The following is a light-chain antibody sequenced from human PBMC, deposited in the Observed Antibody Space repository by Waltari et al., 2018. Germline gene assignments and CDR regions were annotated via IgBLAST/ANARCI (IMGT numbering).Light chain of an antibody. CDR1: QGLTSY. J-gene: IGKJ5*01. V-gene: IGKV1-9*01. CDR3: QQLNEYPIT. Sequence: DIQLTQSPSFLSASVGDRVTITCRASQGLTSYFAWYQQKPGKAPKLLIYDISTLQSGVPSRFIGSGSGTEFTLTISSLQPEDSATYYCQQLNEYPITFGQGTRVETK. CDR2: DIS.